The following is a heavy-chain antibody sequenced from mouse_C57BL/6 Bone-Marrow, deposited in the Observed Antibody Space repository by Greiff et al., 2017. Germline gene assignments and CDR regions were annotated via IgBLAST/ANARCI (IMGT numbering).Heavy chain of an antibody. J-gene: IGHJ1*03. CDR1: GYTFTDYY. CDR3: ARSGDGYLDV. V-gene: IGHV1-26*01. D-gene: IGHD2-3*01. CDR2: INPNNGGT. Sequence: VQLQQSGPELVKPGASVKISCKASGYTFTDYYMNWVKQSHGKSLEWIGDINPNNGGTSYNQKFKGKATLTVDKSSSTAYMELRSLTSEDSAVYYCARSGDGYLDVWGTGTTVTVSS.